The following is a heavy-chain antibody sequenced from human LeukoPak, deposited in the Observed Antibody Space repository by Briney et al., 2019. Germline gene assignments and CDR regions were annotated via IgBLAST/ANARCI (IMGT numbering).Heavy chain of an antibody. J-gene: IGHJ5*02. D-gene: IGHD3-10*01. CDR3: ARDRDLRFGELLRWFDP. CDR2: IIPIFGTA. Sequence: SVKVSCKASGGTFSSYAISWVRQAPGQGLEWMGRIIPIFGTANYAQKFQGRVTITTDESTSTAYMELSSLRSEDTAVYYCARDRDLRFGELLRWFDPWGQGTQVTVSS. V-gene: IGHV1-69*05. CDR1: GGTFSSYA.